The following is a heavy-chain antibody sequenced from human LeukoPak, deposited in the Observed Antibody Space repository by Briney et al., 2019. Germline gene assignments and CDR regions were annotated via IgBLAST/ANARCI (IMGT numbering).Heavy chain of an antibody. Sequence: ASVKVSCKASGYTFTSYGISWVRQASGQGLEWMGWISAYNGNTNYAQKLQGRVTMTTDTSTSTAYMELRSLRSDDTAVYYCARAKTSYYDFWSGYYLDFDYWGQGTLVTVSS. CDR3: ARAKTSYYDFWSGYYLDFDY. V-gene: IGHV1-18*01. CDR1: GYTFTSYG. CDR2: ISAYNGNT. J-gene: IGHJ4*02. D-gene: IGHD3-3*01.